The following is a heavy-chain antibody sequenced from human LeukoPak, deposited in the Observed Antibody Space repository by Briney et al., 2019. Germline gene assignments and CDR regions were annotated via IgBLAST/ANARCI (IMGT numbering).Heavy chain of an antibody. CDR1: GFTFSSYG. V-gene: IGHV3-30*18. CDR3: AKDSLGYSSSWYGD. Sequence: GGSLRLSCAASGFTFSSYGMHWVRQAPGKGLEWVAVISYDGSNKYYADSVKGRFTISRDNSKNTLYLQMNSLRAEDTAVYYCAKDSLGYSSSWYGDWGQGTLVTVSS. J-gene: IGHJ4*02. CDR2: ISYDGSNK. D-gene: IGHD6-13*01.